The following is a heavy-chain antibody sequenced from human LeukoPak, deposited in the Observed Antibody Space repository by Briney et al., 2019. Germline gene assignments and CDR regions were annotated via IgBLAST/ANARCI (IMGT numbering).Heavy chain of an antibody. V-gene: IGHV3-74*03. CDR1: AFTFSNYW. CDR3: SKDTFGVHDS. D-gene: IGHD3-16*01. CDR2: INPDGSTI. J-gene: IGHJ4*02. Sequence: PGESLRLSCAGSAFTFSNYWMHWVRQVPGKGLVWASRINPDGSTITYADSVKGRFTISRDNARNTLYLQMNSLRAEDTAIYYCSKDTFGVHDSWGQGTLVTVSS.